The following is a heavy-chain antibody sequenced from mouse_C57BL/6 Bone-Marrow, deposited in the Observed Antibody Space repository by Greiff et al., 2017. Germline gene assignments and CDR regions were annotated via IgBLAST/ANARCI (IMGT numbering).Heavy chain of an antibody. J-gene: IGHJ3*01. D-gene: IGHD1-1*01. CDR1: GFSLSTFGMG. CDR2: IWWDDDK. Sequence: QVTLKVSGPGILQPSQTLSLTCSFSGFSLSTFGMGVGWIRQPSGKGLEWLAHIWWDDDKYYNPALKSRLTISKDTSKNQVFLKIANVDSTDTTTLYCARIGDYRYYGSSPAWLAYWGQGTLVTVSA. CDR3: ARIGDYRYYGSSPAWLAY. V-gene: IGHV8-8*01.